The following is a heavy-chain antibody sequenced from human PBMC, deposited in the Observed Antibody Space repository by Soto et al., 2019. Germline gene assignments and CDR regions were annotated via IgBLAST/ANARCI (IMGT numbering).Heavy chain of an antibody. CDR3: AREGASGRYYFDY. J-gene: IGHJ4*02. V-gene: IGHV3-33*01. CDR2: IWYDATNK. D-gene: IGHD3-22*01. Sequence: QVQLVESGGGVVQPGRSLTLSCTASGFSFSNYGMHWVRRAPGKGLEWVAVIWYDATNKYYADSVKGRFTISRDNSENTLYLQMNSLRAEDTAVYYCAREGASGRYYFDYCGQGTLITVSS. CDR1: GFSFSNYG.